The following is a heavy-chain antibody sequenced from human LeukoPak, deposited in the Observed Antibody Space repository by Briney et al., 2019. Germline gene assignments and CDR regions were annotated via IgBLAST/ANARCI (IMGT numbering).Heavy chain of an antibody. Sequence: SETLSLTCTVSGGSISSSSYYWGWIRQPPGKGLEWVGSIHYSGSTYYNPSLKSRVTISVDTSKNQFSLKLSSVTAADTAVYYCARSYYDSSGYPDAFDIWGQGTMVTVSS. J-gene: IGHJ3*02. CDR2: IHYSGST. CDR1: GGSISSSSYY. V-gene: IGHV4-39*01. CDR3: ARSYYDSSGYPDAFDI. D-gene: IGHD3-22*01.